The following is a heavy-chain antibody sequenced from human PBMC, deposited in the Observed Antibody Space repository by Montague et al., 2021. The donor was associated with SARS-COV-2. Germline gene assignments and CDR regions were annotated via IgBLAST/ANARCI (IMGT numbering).Heavy chain of an antibody. CDR3: ARTSASSDY. CDR1: GDSVSRNSDA. J-gene: IGHJ4*02. CDR2: TYYRSKWYN. Sequence: CAISGDSVSRNSDAWNWIRQSPSRGLEWLGRTYYRSKWYNDYAVSVKSRITINPDTSKNQISLQLNSVTPEDTAAYYCARTSASSDYWGQGTLVTVSS. D-gene: IGHD1-26*01. V-gene: IGHV6-1*01.